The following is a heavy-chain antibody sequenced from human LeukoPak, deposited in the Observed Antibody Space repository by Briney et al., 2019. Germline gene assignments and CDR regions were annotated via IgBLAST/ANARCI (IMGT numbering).Heavy chain of an antibody. Sequence: GASVNVSCKASGYTFTSYGISWVRQAPGQGLEWMGWISAYNGNTNYAQKLQGRVTMTTDTSTSTAYMELRSLRSDDTAVYYCARPRAPIPKDYIAVAAGGAFDIWGQGTMVTVSS. J-gene: IGHJ3*02. CDR3: ARPRAPIPKDYIAVAAGGAFDI. D-gene: IGHD6-19*01. CDR2: ISAYNGNT. V-gene: IGHV1-18*01. CDR1: GYTFTSYG.